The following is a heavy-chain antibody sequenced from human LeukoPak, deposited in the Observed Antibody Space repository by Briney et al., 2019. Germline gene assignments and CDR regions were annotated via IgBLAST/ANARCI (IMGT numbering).Heavy chain of an antibody. CDR2: INYSGST. CDR1: GGSVSSGTYY. J-gene: IGHJ5*02. CDR3: ARVIGLTGTTGFDP. D-gene: IGHD1-7*01. V-gene: IGHV4-61*01. Sequence: PSETLSLTCTVSGGSVSSGTYYWSWIRQPPGKGLEWIGYINYSGSTYYNPSLKSRVTISVDTSKNQFSLKLSSVTAADTAVYYCARVIGLTGTTGFDPWGQGTLVTVSS.